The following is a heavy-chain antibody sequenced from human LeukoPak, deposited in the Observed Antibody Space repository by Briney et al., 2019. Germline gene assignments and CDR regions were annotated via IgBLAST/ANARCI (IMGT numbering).Heavy chain of an antibody. CDR1: GYIFTSYF. CDR2: INPSGGST. D-gene: IGHD3-10*01. J-gene: IGHJ4*02. V-gene: IGHV1-46*01. CDR3: AREVPDPEEFDY. Sequence: GASVKVSCKASGYIFTSYFMHWVRQAPGQGLEWMGLINPSGGSTRYAQKFQGRVTMTRDMSTSTVYMELSSLRSEDTAVYYCAREVPDPEEFDYWGQGTLVTVSS.